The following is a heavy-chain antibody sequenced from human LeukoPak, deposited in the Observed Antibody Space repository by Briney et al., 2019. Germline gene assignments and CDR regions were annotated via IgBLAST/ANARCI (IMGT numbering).Heavy chain of an antibody. CDR2: ISSSGSTI. J-gene: IGHJ6*04. D-gene: IGHD3-10*02. CDR1: GFTFSSYA. CDR3: AELGITMIGGV. Sequence: GGSLRLSCAASGFTFSSYAMHWVRQAPGKGLEWVSAISSSGSTIYYADSVKGRFTISRDNAKNSLYLQMNSLRAEDTAVYYCAELGITMIGGVWGKGTTVTISS. V-gene: IGHV3-48*03.